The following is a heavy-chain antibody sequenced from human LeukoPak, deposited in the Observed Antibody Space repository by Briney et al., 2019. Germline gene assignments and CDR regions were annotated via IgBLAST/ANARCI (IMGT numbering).Heavy chain of an antibody. Sequence: SETLSLTCTVSGGSISRYYWSWIRQPPGKGLEWIGYIYYSGSTNYNPSLKSRVTISVDTSKNQFSLKLSSVTAADTAVYYCARGYNRVFWSGSQMDGMDVWGQGTTVTVSS. D-gene: IGHD3-3*01. V-gene: IGHV4-59*01. CDR3: ARGYNRVFWSGSQMDGMDV. J-gene: IGHJ6*02. CDR2: IYYSGST. CDR1: GGSISRYY.